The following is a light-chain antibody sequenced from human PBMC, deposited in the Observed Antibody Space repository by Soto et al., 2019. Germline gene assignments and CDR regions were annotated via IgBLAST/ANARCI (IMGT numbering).Light chain of an antibody. J-gene: IGKJ1*01. CDR2: DAS. CDR1: QSVSSY. V-gene: IGKV3D-15*01. Sequence: ELVLTQSPAPLSLSPGERATLSCRASQSVSSYLAWYQQKPGQAPRLLIYDASNRATGIPARFSGSGSETEFTLTISSLQSEDFAVYYCQQYNNWWTFGQGTKVDIK. CDR3: QQYNNWWT.